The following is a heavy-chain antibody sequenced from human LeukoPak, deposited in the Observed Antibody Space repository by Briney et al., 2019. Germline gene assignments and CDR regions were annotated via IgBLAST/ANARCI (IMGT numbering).Heavy chain of an antibody. J-gene: IGHJ6*02. CDR2: IYSGGST. CDR3: AKGKRQWLAPRYGMDV. CDR1: GFTVSSNY. D-gene: IGHD6-19*01. V-gene: IGHV3-53*05. Sequence: GGSLRLSCAASGFTVSSNYMSWVRQAPGKGLEWVSVIYSGGSTYYADSVKGRFTISRDNSKNTLYLQMNSLRAEDTAVYYCAKGKRQWLAPRYGMDVWGQGTTVTVSS.